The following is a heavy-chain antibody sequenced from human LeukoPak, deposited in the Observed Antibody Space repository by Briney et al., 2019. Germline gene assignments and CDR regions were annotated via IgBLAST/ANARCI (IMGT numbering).Heavy chain of an antibody. CDR2: ISADGGST. V-gene: IGHV3-43*02. Sequence: SGGSLRLSCVASGLNFDDSAMHWVRQAPGKGLEWVSLISADGGSTFSAASVKGRFSISRGNRKNSLYLQMNSLRSEATAMYYCAKESGKFDYWGQGTLVAVSS. CDR3: AKESGKFDY. J-gene: IGHJ4*02. CDR1: GLNFDDSA.